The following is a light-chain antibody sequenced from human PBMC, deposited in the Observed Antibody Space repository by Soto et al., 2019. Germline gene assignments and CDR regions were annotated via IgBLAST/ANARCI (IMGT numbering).Light chain of an antibody. CDR2: EGS. CDR3: CSYAGSNAIHVV. Sequence: QSALTQPASVSGSPGQSITISCTGTSSDVGSYNIVSWYQQHPGKAPKLMIYEGSKRPSGVSNRFSGSKSGNTASLTISGLQAEDEADYYCCSYAGSNAIHVVFGGGTKLTVL. J-gene: IGLJ2*01. V-gene: IGLV2-23*03. CDR1: SSDVGSYNI.